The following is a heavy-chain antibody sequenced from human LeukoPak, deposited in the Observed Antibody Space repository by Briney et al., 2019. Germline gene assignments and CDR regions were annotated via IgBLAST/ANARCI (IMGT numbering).Heavy chain of an antibody. CDR2: ITSTSSYV. V-gene: IGHV3-21*01. CDR3: ARDRLRSWYFDY. Sequence: GGSLRLSCEASGFTFSTYNMNWVRQAPGKRLEWVPSITSTSSYVFYADSVKGRFTISRDNAKNSLYLQINSLRAEDTAVYYCARDRLRSWYFDYWGQGTLVTVSS. D-gene: IGHD3-16*01. CDR1: GFTFSTYN. J-gene: IGHJ4*02.